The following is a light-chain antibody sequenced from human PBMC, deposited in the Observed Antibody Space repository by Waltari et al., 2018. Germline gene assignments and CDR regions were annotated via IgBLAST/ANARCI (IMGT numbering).Light chain of an antibody. V-gene: IGLV2-14*03. CDR1: DSDLCSLHY. Sequence: SALTQPDSVSASPGQSITISCSGSDSDLCSLHYLPWLQQYPGKSPKLMIYDVSNRPSGVSDRFSGARSGKTASLTISGLQAEDEAEYYCVAYTSTRTPYVFGSGTRVTVL. J-gene: IGLJ1*01. CDR2: DVS. CDR3: VAYTSTRTPYV.